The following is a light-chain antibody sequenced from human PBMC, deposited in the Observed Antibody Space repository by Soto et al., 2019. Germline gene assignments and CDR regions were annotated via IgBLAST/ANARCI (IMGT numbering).Light chain of an antibody. CDR3: QQANSFPIT. V-gene: IGKV1-8*01. Sequence: AIRMTQSPSSFSASTGDRVTITCRASQGISSYLAWYQQKPGKAPNLLIYAASSLQSGVPSRFSGSESGTDFTLTISSLQPEDCAIYFCQQANSFPITFGQGTQREIK. CDR1: QGISSY. CDR2: AAS. J-gene: IGKJ5*01.